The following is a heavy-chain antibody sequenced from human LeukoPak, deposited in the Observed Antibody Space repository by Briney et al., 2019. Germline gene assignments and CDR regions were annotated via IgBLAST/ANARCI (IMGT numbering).Heavy chain of an antibody. V-gene: IGHV4-34*01. CDR3: ARVRYGIVV. J-gene: IGHJ4*02. Sequence: ETLSLTCAVYGGSFSGYYWSWVRQPPGKGLEWIGEINHSGSTNYNPSLKSRVTISVDTSKNQFSLKLSSVTAADTAVYYCARVRYGIVVWGQGTLVTVSS. CDR1: GGSFSGYY. D-gene: IGHD3-22*01. CDR2: INHSGST.